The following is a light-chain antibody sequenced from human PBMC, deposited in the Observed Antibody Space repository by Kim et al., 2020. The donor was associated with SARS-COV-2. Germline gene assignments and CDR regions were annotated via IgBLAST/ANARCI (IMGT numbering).Light chain of an antibody. J-gene: IGKJ4*01. CDR3: QQYGDFVLT. CDR1: QTISSDS. CDR2: GAS. Sequence: LSPGESPTLSCRASQTISSDSLAWYQQRPGQAPRLLIYGASTRATDVPDRFSGGGSGTDFTLTLTTLEPEDFAVYYCQQYGDFVLTFGGGTKLEI. V-gene: IGKV3-20*01.